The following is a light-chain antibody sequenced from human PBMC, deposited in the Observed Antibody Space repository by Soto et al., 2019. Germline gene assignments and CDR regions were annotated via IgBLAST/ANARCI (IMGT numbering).Light chain of an antibody. V-gene: IGLV2-14*01. J-gene: IGLJ3*02. CDR3: SSYTSSSTWV. Sequence: QSALTQPASVSGSPGQSITVSCTGTSSDVGGYHYVSWYQQHPGKAPKLMIYEVSHRPSGVSNRFSGSKSGNTASLTISGLQAEDEADYYCSSYTSSSTWVFGGGTKLTVL. CDR2: EVS. CDR1: SSDVGGYHY.